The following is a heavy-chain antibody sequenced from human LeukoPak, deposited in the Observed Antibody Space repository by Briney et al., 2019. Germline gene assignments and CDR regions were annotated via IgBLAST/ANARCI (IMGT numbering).Heavy chain of an antibody. CDR1: GYTFTGYY. V-gene: IGHV1-2*02. Sequence: ASVKVSCKASGYTFTGYYMHWVRQAPGQGLEWMGWINPNSGGTNYAQKFQGRVTMTRDTSISTAYMELSRLRSDDTAVYYCARVRITIFGVVIPPDYWGQGTLVTVSS. D-gene: IGHD3-3*01. J-gene: IGHJ4*02. CDR3: ARVRITIFGVVIPPDY. CDR2: INPNSGGT.